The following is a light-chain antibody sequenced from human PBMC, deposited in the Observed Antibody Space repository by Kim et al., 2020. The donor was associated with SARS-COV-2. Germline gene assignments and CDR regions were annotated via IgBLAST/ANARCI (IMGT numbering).Light chain of an antibody. CDR3: QQRSNWPLA. CDR2: DAS. J-gene: IGKJ5*01. Sequence: LSPRERAHLSCRASQSVSGYLAWYQQKPGQAPRLLIYDASTRATGIPARFSGSGSGTDCTLTISSLEPEDFALYYCQQRSNWPLAFGQGTRLEIK. CDR1: QSVSGY. V-gene: IGKV3-11*01.